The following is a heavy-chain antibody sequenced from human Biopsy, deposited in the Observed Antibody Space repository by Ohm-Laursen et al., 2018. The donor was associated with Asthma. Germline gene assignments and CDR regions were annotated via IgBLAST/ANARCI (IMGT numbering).Heavy chain of an antibody. Sequence: GSSVKVSCKASGYTFIHFAIHWVRQAPGQRLEWMGWINAGDGNTKYSQKFQGRVTITRDTSASTAYMDLRSLRSEDTAIYYCARTHERWTSIQDDALDIWGQGTMVIVSS. CDR3: ARTHERWTSIQDDALDI. V-gene: IGHV1-3*01. D-gene: IGHD4-23*01. CDR1: GYTFIHFA. CDR2: INAGDGNT. J-gene: IGHJ3*02.